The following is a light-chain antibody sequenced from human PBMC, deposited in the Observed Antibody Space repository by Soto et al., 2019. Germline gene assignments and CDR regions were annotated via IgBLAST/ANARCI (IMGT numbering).Light chain of an antibody. Sequence: DIQMTQSPSTLSASVGDRVTITCRASQSISSWLAWYQQKPGTATNLLIYKASRLQSGVPSRFSGSGSGTEFTLTISSLQPDDFATYYCQQYSSYPYTFGQGTKLEIK. J-gene: IGKJ2*01. CDR2: KAS. CDR1: QSISSW. V-gene: IGKV1-5*03. CDR3: QQYSSYPYT.